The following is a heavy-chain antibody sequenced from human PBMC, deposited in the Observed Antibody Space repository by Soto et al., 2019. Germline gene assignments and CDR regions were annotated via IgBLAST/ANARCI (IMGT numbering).Heavy chain of an antibody. CDR3: ARAPHDYESMDV. J-gene: IGHJ6*03. V-gene: IGHV3-53*04. CDR1: GFTVSSNY. Sequence: EVQLVESGGGLVQPGGSLRLSCAASGFTVSSNYMSWVRQAPGKGLEWVSVSYSGSSTYYAESVKGRFTISRHNSKNTLYLQMNSLRAEDTAVYYCARAPHDYESMDVWGKATTVTVSS. CDR2: SYSGSST.